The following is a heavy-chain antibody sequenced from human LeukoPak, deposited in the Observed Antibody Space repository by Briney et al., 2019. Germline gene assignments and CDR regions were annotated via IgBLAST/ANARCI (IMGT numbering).Heavy chain of an antibody. CDR1: GYTFTGYY. D-gene: IGHD3-9*01. CDR2: INPNSGGT. V-gene: IGHV1-2*02. CDR3: ASRPLRYFDWFPTTLFDY. Sequence: GASVKVSCKASGYTFTGYYMHWVRQAPGQGLEWMGWINPNSGGTNYAQKFQGRVTMTRDTSISTAYMELSRLRSDDTAVYYCASRPLRYFDWFPTTLFDYWGQGTLVTVSS. J-gene: IGHJ4*02.